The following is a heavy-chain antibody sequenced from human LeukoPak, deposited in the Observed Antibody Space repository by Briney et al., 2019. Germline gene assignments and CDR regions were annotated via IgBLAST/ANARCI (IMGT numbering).Heavy chain of an antibody. CDR1: GGSISSSGYY. V-gene: IGHV4-39*07. CDR2: IYYSGTT. D-gene: IGHD6-13*01. J-gene: IGHJ4*02. CDR3: ARDGGQQLWGGFDY. Sequence: SETLSLTCTVSGGSISSSGYYWGWIRQPPGKGLEWIGSIYYSGTTYYKPSLESRVTISIDTSKNQFSLKLSSVTAVDTAIYYCARDGGQQLWGGFDYWGQGTLVTVSS.